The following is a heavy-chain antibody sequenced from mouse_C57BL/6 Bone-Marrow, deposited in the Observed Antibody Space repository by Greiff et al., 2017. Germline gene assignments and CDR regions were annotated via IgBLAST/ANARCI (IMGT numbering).Heavy chain of an antibody. CDR1: GYTFTSYW. Sequence: QVQLQQPGAELVMPGASVKLSCKASGYTFTSYWMHWVKQRPGQGLEWIGEIDPSASYTNYNQKFKGKSTLTVDKSSSTAYMQLSSRTSEDSAVYYCARSNSKDYWGQGTTLTVSS. V-gene: IGHV1-69*01. J-gene: IGHJ2*01. CDR3: ARSNSKDY. CDR2: IDPSASYT.